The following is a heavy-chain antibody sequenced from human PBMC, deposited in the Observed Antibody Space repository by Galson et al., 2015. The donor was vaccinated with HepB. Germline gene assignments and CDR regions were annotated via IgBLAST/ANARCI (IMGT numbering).Heavy chain of an antibody. V-gene: IGHV1-69*02. J-gene: IGHJ4*02. CDR2: IIPILGIA. Sequence: SVKVSCKASGGTFSSYTISWVRQAPGQGLEWMGRIIPILGIANYAQKFQGRVTITADKSTSTAYMELSSLRSEDTAVYYCARTAGNHYGGNPGGLLVYWGQGTLVTVSS. CDR1: GGTFSSYT. CDR3: ARTAGNHYGGNPGGLLVY. D-gene: IGHD4-23*01.